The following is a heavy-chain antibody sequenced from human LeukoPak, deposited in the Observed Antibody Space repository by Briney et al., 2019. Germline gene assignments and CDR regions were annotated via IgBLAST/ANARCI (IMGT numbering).Heavy chain of an antibody. J-gene: IGHJ4*02. D-gene: IGHD5-18*01. CDR1: GFTFGDYG. CDR3: ARKSQGYNYDVWYFDC. Sequence: GGSLRLSCAASGFTFGDYGMSWVRQAPGKGLEWVSGINWNGGSTGYADSVQGRFTISRDNAKNSLYLQMNSLRVEDTALYYCARKSQGYNYDVWYFDCWGQGTLVTVSS. V-gene: IGHV3-20*04. CDR2: INWNGGST.